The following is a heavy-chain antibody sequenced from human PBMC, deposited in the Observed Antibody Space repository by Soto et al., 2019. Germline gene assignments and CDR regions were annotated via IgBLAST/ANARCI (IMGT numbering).Heavy chain of an antibody. CDR1: GGSISTYY. D-gene: IGHD3-3*01. CDR3: ARDGSRYDFWSGPYYFDY. Sequence: PSETQSLTCTVSGGSISTYYGSWIRQPPGKGLEWIGYIYYSGSTNYNPSLKSRVTISVDTSKNQFSLKLSSVSAADTAVYYCARDGSRYDFWSGPYYFDYWGQGTLVTVSS. J-gene: IGHJ4*02. V-gene: IGHV4-59*01. CDR2: IYYSGST.